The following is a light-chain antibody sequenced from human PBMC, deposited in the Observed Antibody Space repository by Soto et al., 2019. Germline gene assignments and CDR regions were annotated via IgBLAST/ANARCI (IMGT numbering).Light chain of an antibody. CDR1: QSVSSSY. CDR2: GAS. V-gene: IGKV3-20*01. Sequence: ENVLTQSPGTLSLSPGERATLSCRASQSVSSSYLAWYQQKPGQAPRLLIDGASSRATGIPDRFSGSGSGTDFTLTISRLEPEDFAVYYCQQYSNSQWTFGQGTKVEIK. CDR3: QQYSNSQWT. J-gene: IGKJ1*01.